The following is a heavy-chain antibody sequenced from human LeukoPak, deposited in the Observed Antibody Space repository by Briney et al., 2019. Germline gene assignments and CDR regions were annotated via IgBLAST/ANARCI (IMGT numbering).Heavy chain of an antibody. J-gene: IGHJ6*03. CDR3: ARVGYSGYSSSWLYYYYYYMDV. V-gene: IGHV3-53*01. D-gene: IGHD6-13*01. Sequence: GGSLRLSCAASDFSVGSNYMTWVRQAPGKGLEWVSLIYSVGTTFYADSVKGRFTISRDNAKNSLYLQMNSLRAEDTAVYYCARVGYSGYSSSWLYYYYYYMDVWGKGTTVTVSS. CDR2: IYSVGTT. CDR1: DFSVGSNY.